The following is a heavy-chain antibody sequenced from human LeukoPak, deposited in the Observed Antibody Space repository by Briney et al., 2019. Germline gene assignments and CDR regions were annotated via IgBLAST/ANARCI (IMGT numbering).Heavy chain of an antibody. CDR3: ARGHYYYDSSGYYYDYFDY. V-gene: IGHV3-30*03. Sequence: PGGSLRLSCAASGFTFSTYGMHWVRQAPGKGLEWVAVISYDGSNKYYADSVKGRFTISRDNSKNTLYLQMNSLRAEDTAVYYCARGHYYYDSSGYYYDYFDYWGQGTLVTVSS. D-gene: IGHD3-22*01. CDR1: GFTFSTYG. CDR2: ISYDGSNK. J-gene: IGHJ4*02.